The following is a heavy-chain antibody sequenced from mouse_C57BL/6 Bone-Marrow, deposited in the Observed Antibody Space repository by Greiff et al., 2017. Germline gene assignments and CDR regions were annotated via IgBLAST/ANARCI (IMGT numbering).Heavy chain of an antibody. CDR1: GFTFSSYG. Sequence: EVNVVESGGDLVKPGGSLKLSCAASGFTFSSYGMSWVRQTPDKRLEWVATISSGGSYTYYPDSVKGRFTISRDNAKNTLYMQMSSLKSEDTAMDYCARPTVYYAMDYWGQGTSVTVSS. CDR2: ISSGGSYT. J-gene: IGHJ4*01. D-gene: IGHD1-1*01. V-gene: IGHV5-6*01. CDR3: ARPTVYYAMDY.